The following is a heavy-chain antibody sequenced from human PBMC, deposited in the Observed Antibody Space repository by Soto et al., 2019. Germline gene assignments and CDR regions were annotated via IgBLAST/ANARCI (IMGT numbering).Heavy chain of an antibody. CDR3: ARDRYCSSTSCARFDY. J-gene: IGHJ4*02. V-gene: IGHV1-69*08. Sequence: QVQLVQSGAEVKKPGSSVKVSCKASGGTFSSYTISWVRQAPGQGLEWMGRIIPLLGIANYAQKLQGRVTITADKSKSTAYMELSSLRSEDTAVYYCARDRYCSSTSCARFDYWGQGTLVTVSS. CDR1: GGTFSSYT. D-gene: IGHD2-2*01. CDR2: IIPLLGIA.